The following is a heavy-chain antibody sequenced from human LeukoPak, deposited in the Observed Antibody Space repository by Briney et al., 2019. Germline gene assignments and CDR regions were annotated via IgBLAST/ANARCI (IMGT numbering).Heavy chain of an antibody. D-gene: IGHD4-17*01. J-gene: IGHJ4*02. Sequence: ASVKVSCKASGYTFTSYGISWVRQAPGQGLEWMGWINTNTGNPTYAQGFTGRFVFSLDTSVSTAYLQISSLKAEDTAVYYCARRWRSYGDSEDYWGQGTLVTVSS. CDR3: ARRWRSYGDSEDY. V-gene: IGHV7-4-1*02. CDR2: INTNTGNP. CDR1: GYTFTSYG.